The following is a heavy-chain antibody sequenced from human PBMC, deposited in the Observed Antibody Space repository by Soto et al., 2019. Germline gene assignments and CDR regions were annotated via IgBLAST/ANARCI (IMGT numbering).Heavy chain of an antibody. J-gene: IGHJ4*02. Sequence: GGSLRLSCAAPGFIFTDSWMSWVRQGPGKGLEWVGRIKSKSSGGTTDHAAPVQGRFTVSRDDSKNTLYLQMNSLKTEDTAVYYCTTEGYFYGHPSLASWGRGTLVTVSS. V-gene: IGHV3-15*01. CDR1: GFIFTDSW. D-gene: IGHD3-9*01. CDR3: TTEGYFYGHPSLAS. CDR2: IKSKSSGGTT.